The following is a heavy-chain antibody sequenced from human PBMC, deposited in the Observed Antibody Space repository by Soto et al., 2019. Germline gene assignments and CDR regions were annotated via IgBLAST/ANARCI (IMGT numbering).Heavy chain of an antibody. Sequence: RASVKVSCKASGGTFSSYAISWVRQAPGQGLEWMGGIIPIFGTANYAQKFQGRVTITADESTSTAYMELSSLRSEDTAVYYCARVPSIAVPGGFDPWGQGTLVTVSS. V-gene: IGHV1-69*13. J-gene: IGHJ5*02. CDR1: GGTFSSYA. D-gene: IGHD6-6*01. CDR2: IIPIFGTA. CDR3: ARVPSIAVPGGFDP.